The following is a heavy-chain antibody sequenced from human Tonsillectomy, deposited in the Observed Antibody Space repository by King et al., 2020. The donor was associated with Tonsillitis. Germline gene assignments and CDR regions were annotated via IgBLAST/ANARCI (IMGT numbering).Heavy chain of an antibody. D-gene: IGHD3-3*01. CDR3: ARDXYDFXSXYYXEY. Sequence: VQLVESGGGVVQPGRSLRVSCAASGFTFSTYTMHWVRQAPGQGLEWVASISYDGXKTYYGDSVKGRFTISRDNSKNTLYLQMNSLRAQDTAVYYCARDXYDFXSXYYXEYWGQGTLVTVSS. J-gene: IGHJ4*02. V-gene: IGHV3-30*03. CDR1: GFTFSTYT. CDR2: ISYDGXKT.